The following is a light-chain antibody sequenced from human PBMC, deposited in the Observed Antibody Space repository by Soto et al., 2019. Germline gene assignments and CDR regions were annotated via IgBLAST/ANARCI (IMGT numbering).Light chain of an antibody. Sequence: DIQMTQSPSSLSASVGDRVTITCRASQAISNYLAWYQQKPGKVPKLLIYAASTLQSGVPSRFSGSGSGTDFTLTISSLQPEDVATYYCQKYNSAPPGTFGQGTKVEIK. CDR2: AAS. V-gene: IGKV1-27*01. CDR1: QAISNY. CDR3: QKYNSAPPGT. J-gene: IGKJ1*01.